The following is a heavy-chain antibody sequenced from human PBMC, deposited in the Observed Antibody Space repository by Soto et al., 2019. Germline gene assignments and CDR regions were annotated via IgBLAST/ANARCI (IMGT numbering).Heavy chain of an antibody. CDR3: VSVLYSSSRDYFDY. CDR2: ISAYNGNT. Sequence: ASVKVSCKASGYTFTSYGISWVRQAPGQGLEWMGWISAYNGNTNYAQKLQGRVTMTTDTSTSTAYMELRSLRSDDTAVYYCVSVLYSSSRDYFDYWGQGTLVTVS. CDR1: GYTFTSYG. D-gene: IGHD6-6*01. J-gene: IGHJ4*02. V-gene: IGHV1-18*01.